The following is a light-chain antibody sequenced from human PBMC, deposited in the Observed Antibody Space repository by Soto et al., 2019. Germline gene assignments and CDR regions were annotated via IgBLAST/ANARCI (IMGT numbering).Light chain of an antibody. V-gene: IGKV3-20*01. Sequence: EIVLTQSPGTLSLSPGERATISCRASQSGSSSSLAWYQQKPGQAPRILIYGASGRATGIPDRFSGSGSGTEFTLTISIREPEEYEVDYCQQYGSSPLFTFGPGTKVDIK. J-gene: IGKJ3*01. CDR3: QQYGSSPLFT. CDR2: GAS. CDR1: QSGSSSS.